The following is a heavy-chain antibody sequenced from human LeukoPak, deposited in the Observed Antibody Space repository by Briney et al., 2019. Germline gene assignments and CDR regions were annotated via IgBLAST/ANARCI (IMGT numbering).Heavy chain of an antibody. V-gene: IGHV5-51*01. J-gene: IGHJ6*02. Sequence: GESLKISCKGSGYSFTSYWMVWVRQMPGKGLEWVGIINPGDSDTRYSPSFQGQVTISADKSISTAYLQWSSLKASDTAMYCCARYESGGLSHDMDVWGQGTTVTVSS. CDR2: INPGDSDT. CDR3: ARYESGGLSHDMDV. CDR1: GYSFTSYW. D-gene: IGHD3-22*01.